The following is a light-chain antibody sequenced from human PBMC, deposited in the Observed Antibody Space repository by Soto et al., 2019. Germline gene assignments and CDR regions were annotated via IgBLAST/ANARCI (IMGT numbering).Light chain of an antibody. CDR1: QTISSW. CDR2: KAS. V-gene: IGKV1-5*03. CDR3: QHYNSYSEA. Sequence: DIQMTQSPSTLSGSVGDRVTITCRASQTISSWLAWYQQKPGKAPKLLIYKASTVKSGVPSRFSGSGSGTEFTLTISSLQPDDFATYYCQHYNSYSEAFGQGTKVDLK. J-gene: IGKJ1*01.